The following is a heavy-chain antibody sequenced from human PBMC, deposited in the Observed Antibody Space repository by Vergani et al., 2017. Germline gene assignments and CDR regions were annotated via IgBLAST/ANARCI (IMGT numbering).Heavy chain of an antibody. D-gene: IGHD5-12*01. Sequence: QVQLVESGGGVVQPGRSLRLSCAASGFTFSSYAMHWVRQAPGKGLEWVAVISYDGSNKYYADSVKGRFTISRYNSKNTLYLQMNSLRAEDTAVYYCARDGEATDYYGMDVWGQGTTVTGSS. CDR3: ARDGEATDYYGMDV. CDR1: GFTFSSYA. V-gene: IGHV3-30-3*01. J-gene: IGHJ6*02. CDR2: ISYDGSNK.